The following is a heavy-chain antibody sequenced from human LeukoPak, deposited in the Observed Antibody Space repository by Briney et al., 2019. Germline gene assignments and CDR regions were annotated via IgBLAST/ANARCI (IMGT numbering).Heavy chain of an antibody. Sequence: SETLSLICTVSGGSISSYYWSWIRQPPGKGLEGMGYIYYSGSTNYNPSLKSRVTISVDTSKNHFSLKLNSVTAADTAVYYCARSTREIRLTYYYDSSGYTPFDYWGQGTLVTVSS. CDR1: GGSISSYY. J-gene: IGHJ4*02. CDR3: ARSTREIRLTYYYDSSGYTPFDY. V-gene: IGHV4-59*08. D-gene: IGHD3-22*01. CDR2: IYYSGST.